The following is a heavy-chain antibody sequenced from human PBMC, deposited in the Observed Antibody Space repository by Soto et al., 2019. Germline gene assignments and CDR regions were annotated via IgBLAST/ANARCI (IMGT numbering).Heavy chain of an antibody. J-gene: IGHJ6*02. CDR2: TIPIFGTA. D-gene: IGHD2-2*01. Sequence: SVKVSCKAFGGTFSSYAISWGRQAPGQGLEWMGGTIPIFGTADYAQKFQGRVTITADESTSTAYMELSSLRSEDTAVYYCARSRYCISTSCHPSSFGYYYYGMDVWGQGTTVTVS. CDR1: GGTFSSYA. CDR3: ARSRYCISTSCHPSSFGYYYYGMDV. V-gene: IGHV1-69*13.